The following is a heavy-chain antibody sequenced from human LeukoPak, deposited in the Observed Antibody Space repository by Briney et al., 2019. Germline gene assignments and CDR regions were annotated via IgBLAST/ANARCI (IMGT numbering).Heavy chain of an antibody. CDR3: AKDRLRSDTYYDFWSDYYTFDY. Sequence: GGSLRLSCAASGFTFSSHWMHWVRHAPGKGLVWLSRLSADVTNSRYADFVKGRFTISRDNAKNALYLQMNSLRAEDTAVYYCAKDRLRSDTYYDFWSDYYTFDYWGQGTLVTVSS. J-gene: IGHJ4*02. V-gene: IGHV3-74*01. CDR1: GFTFSSHW. CDR2: LSADVTNS. D-gene: IGHD3-3*01.